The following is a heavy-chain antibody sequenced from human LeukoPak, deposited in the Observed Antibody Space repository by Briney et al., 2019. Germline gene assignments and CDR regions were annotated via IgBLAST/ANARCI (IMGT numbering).Heavy chain of an antibody. D-gene: IGHD2-2*01. J-gene: IGHJ6*03. V-gene: IGHV4-39*01. CDR2: IYYSGST. CDR1: GGSISSSSYY. Sequence: SETLSLTCTVSGGSISSSSYYWGWIRQPPGKGLEWIGSIYYSGSTYYNPSLKSRVTISVDTSKNQFSLKLSSVTAADTAVYYCARHRPSYCSSTSCYAYDYYYMDVWGKGTTVTISS. CDR3: ARHRPSYCSSTSCYAYDYYYMDV.